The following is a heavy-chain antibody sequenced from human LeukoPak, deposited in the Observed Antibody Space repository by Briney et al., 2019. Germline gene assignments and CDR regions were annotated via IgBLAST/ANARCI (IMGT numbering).Heavy chain of an antibody. CDR2: VASNGFIT. D-gene: IGHD3-9*01. J-gene: IGHJ5*02. CDR1: GFTFSNYA. Sequence: GGSLRLSCVASGFTFSNYAMGWVRQAPGKGLEWVSTVASNGFITWYPESMKGRFTISRDNSKNTLYLQMNSLRAEDTAAYYCAKEVAYYDILTGYYLYAWFDPWGQGTLVTVSS. CDR3: AKEVAYYDILTGYYLYAWFDP. V-gene: IGHV3-23*01.